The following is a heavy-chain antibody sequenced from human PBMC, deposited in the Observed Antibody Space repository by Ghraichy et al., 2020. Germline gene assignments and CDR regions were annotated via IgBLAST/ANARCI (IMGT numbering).Heavy chain of an antibody. D-gene: IGHD5-18*01. J-gene: IGHJ2*01. CDR3: ARVTDTAIGSYWYFDL. Sequence: LRLSCTVSGGSISSGGYYWSWIRQHPGKGLEWIGYIYYSGSTYYNPSLKSRVTISVDTSKNQFSLKLSSVTAADTAVYYCARVTDTAIGSYWYFDLWGRGTLVTVSS. CDR1: GGSISSGGYY. V-gene: IGHV4-31*03. CDR2: IYYSGST.